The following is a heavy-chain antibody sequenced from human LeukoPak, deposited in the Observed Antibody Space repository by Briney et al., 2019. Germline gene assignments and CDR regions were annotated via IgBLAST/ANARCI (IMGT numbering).Heavy chain of an antibody. CDR1: GYTFISYY. J-gene: IGHJ5*02. Sequence: GASVKVSCKASGYTFISYYMHWVRQAPGQGLEWMGIINPSGGSTSYAQKFQGRVTMTRDMSTSTVYMELSSLRSEDTAVYYCARDPNIVVAPAAMRFDPWGQGTLVTVSS. CDR3: ARDPNIVVAPAAMRFDP. V-gene: IGHV1-46*01. CDR2: INPSGGST. D-gene: IGHD2-2*01.